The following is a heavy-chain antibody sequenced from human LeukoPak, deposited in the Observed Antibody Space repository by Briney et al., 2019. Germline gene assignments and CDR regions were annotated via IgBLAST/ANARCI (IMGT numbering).Heavy chain of an antibody. CDR3: ARAGAARNWFDP. D-gene: IGHD6-13*01. CDR2: INSDGSST. CDR1: GFTFSSYW. Sequence: GGSLRLSCAASGFTFSSYWMHWVRQAPGKGLVWVSRINSDGSSTSYADSVKGRFTISRDNAKNTPYLQMNSLRAEDTAVYYCARAGAARNWFDPWGQGTLVTVSS. J-gene: IGHJ5*02. V-gene: IGHV3-74*01.